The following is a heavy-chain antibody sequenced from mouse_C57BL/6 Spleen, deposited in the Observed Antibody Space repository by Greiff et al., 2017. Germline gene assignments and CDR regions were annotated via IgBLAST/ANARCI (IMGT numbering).Heavy chain of an antibody. CDR1: GYAFSSYW. Sequence: VQLVESGAELVKPGASVKISCKASGYAFSSYWMHWVKQRPGKGLEWIGQIYPGDGDTNYNGKFKGKATLTADKSSSTAYMQLSSLTSEDSAVYFCAGEGKYGKGFAYWGKGTMVTVSA. V-gene: IGHV1-80*01. CDR2: IYPGDGDT. CDR3: AGEGKYGKGFAY. J-gene: IGHJ3*01. D-gene: IGHD2-10*02.